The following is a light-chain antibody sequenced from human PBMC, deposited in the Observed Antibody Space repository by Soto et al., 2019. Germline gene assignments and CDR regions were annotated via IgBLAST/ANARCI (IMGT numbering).Light chain of an antibody. CDR3: QTWGTGGVV. V-gene: IGLV4-69*01. CDR2: LNSDGRH. Sequence: QSVLTQSPSASASLGASVKLTCTLSSGHSSYAIAWHQQQPEKGPRYLMKLNSDGRHSKGDGIPDRFSGSSSGAERYLTISSLQSEDEGDYYCQTWGTGGVVFGGGTKLTVL. J-gene: IGLJ2*01. CDR1: SGHSSYA.